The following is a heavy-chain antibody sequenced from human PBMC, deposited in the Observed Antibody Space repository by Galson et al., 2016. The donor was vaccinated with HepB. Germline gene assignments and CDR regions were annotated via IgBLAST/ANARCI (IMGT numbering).Heavy chain of an antibody. D-gene: IGHD3-10*01. CDR3: ARDRYYYGSGGPVYGLFDP. CDR2: VFHSGDA. Sequence: TLSLTCSVSGDSMTNDVYYWTWLRQHPGKGLEWIGYVFHSGDAYYSPSLKSRVSISVDTSKNQFSLKLTSVTAADTAVYYCARDRYYYGSGGPVYGLFDPWGQGRLVIVSS. V-gene: IGHV4-31*03. CDR1: GDSMTNDVYY. J-gene: IGHJ5*02.